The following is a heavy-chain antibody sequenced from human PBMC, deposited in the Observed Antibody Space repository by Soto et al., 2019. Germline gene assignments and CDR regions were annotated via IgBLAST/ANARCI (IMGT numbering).Heavy chain of an antibody. CDR3: ARDYYDSSDYTTNWFDP. V-gene: IGHV4-39*01. J-gene: IGHJ5*02. Sequence: SETLSLTCTVSGGSISNSRYYWAWVRQPPGKGLEWIGSIYHTDNTYYNPSLRSRVTISVDTSKNQFSLKLTSVTAADTAVYYCARDYYDSSDYTTNWFDPWGQGTLVTVSS. CDR2: IYHTDNT. D-gene: IGHD3-22*01. CDR1: GGSISNSRYY.